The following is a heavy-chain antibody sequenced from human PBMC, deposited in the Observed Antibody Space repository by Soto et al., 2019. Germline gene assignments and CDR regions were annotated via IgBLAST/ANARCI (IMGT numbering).Heavy chain of an antibody. CDR3: TTDSSYYYGSGSYLVDN. CDR1: GFTFSNAW. J-gene: IGHJ4*02. V-gene: IGHV3-15*01. CDR2: IKSKTDGGTT. D-gene: IGHD3-10*01. Sequence: GGSLRLSCAASGFTFSNAWMSWVRQAPGKGLEWVGRIKSKTDGGTTDYAAPVKGRFTIARDDSKNTLYLQMNSLKTEDTAVYYCTTDSSYYYGSGSYLVDNWGQGTLVTVSS.